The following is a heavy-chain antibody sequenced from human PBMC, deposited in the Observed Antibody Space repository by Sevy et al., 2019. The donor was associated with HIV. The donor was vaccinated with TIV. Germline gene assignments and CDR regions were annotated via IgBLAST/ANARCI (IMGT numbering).Heavy chain of an antibody. CDR3: ARDRGEILRSAFKS. V-gene: IGHV3-30*04. J-gene: IGHJ5*02. Sequence: GGSLRLSCAASGFTFSEYGMHGVRQAPGKGLEWVAVISHDGRNYKYNADFVKGRFTISRDNSRNTPYLQMNSLRAEDTAIYYCARDRGEILRSAFKSWGQGTLVTVSS. CDR2: ISHDGRNYK. D-gene: IGHD3-10*01. CDR1: GFTFSEYG.